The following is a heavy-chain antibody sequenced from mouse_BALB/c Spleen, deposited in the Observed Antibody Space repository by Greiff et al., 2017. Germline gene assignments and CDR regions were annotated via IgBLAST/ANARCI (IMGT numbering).Heavy chain of an antibody. D-gene: IGHD2-4*01. CDR1: GFTFSSYA. V-gene: IGHV5-9-4*01. J-gene: IGHJ2*01. Sequence: EVHLVESGGGLVKPGGSLKLSCAASGFTFSSYAMSWVRQSPEKRLEWVAEISSGGSYTYYPDTVTGRFTISRDNAKNTLYLEMSSLRSEDTAMYYCARDQDDYGFDYWGQGTTLTVSS. CDR3: ARDQDDYGFDY. CDR2: ISSGGSYT.